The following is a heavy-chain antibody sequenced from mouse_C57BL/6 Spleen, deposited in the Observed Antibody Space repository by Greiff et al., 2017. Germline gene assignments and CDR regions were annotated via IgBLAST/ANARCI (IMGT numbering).Heavy chain of an antibody. Sequence: EVKLMESGGGLVQPGGSLSLSCAASGFTFTDYYMSWVRQPPGKALEWLGFIRNKANGYTTEYSASVKGRFTISRDNSQSILYLQMNALRAEDSATYYCARSLTGSIAMDYWGQGTSVTVSS. CDR2: IRNKANGYTT. V-gene: IGHV7-3*01. CDR1: GFTFTDYY. J-gene: IGHJ4*01. D-gene: IGHD4-1*01. CDR3: ARSLTGSIAMDY.